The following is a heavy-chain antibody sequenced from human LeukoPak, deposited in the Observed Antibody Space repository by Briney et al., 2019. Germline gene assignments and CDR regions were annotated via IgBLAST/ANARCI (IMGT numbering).Heavy chain of an antibody. CDR1: GYTFTDYY. CDR2: VDPEDGET. CDR3: ATYWELLGNLAFDY. D-gene: IGHD1-26*01. Sequence: ASVRVSCKVSGYTFTDYYMHWVQQAPGKGLEWMRLVDPEDGETIYAEKFQGRVTITADTSTDTAYMELSSLRSEDTAVYYCATYWELLGNLAFDYWGQGTLVTVSS. J-gene: IGHJ4*02. V-gene: IGHV1-69-2*01.